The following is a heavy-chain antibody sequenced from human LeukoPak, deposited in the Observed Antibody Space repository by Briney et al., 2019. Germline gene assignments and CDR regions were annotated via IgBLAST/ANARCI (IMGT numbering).Heavy chain of an antibody. D-gene: IGHD3-10*01. CDR1: GGSISSYY. V-gene: IGHV4-59*01. CDR3: ARDKAKFGESTGFDP. Sequence: SETLSLTCTVSGGSISSYYGSWIRQPPGKGLEFVGYIYYSGSTNYNPSLKSRVTISVDTSNNQFSLKLSSVTAADTAVYYCARDKAKFGESTGFDPWGQGTLVTVSS. J-gene: IGHJ5*02. CDR2: IYYSGST.